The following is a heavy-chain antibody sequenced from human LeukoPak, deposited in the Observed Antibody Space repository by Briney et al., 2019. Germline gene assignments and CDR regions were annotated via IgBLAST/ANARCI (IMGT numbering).Heavy chain of an antibody. CDR3: AKDPLYSRGYITDPVDY. Sequence: GGSLRLSCAASGFTFDDYAMHWVRQAPGKGLEWVSLISGDGGSTYYADSVKGRFTISRDNSKNSLYLQMNSLRTEDTALYYCAKDPLYSRGYITDPVDYLGQGTLVTVSS. CDR1: GFTFDDYA. CDR2: ISGDGGST. J-gene: IGHJ4*02. D-gene: IGHD3-22*01. V-gene: IGHV3-43*02.